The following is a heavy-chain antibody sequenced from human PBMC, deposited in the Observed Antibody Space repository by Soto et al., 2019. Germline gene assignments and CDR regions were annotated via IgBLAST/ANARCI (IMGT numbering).Heavy chain of an antibody. CDR2: TYYRSKWYN. Sequence: TLSLTCAIAGDSVSSNSAAWNCIRQSPSRGLEWLGRTYYRSKWYNDYAVSVKSRITINPDTSKNQFSLQLNSVTPGDTAVYYCARDGNTAMVMGGPGFDYWGQGTLVTSP. J-gene: IGHJ4*02. CDR3: ARDGNTAMVMGGPGFDY. D-gene: IGHD5-18*01. V-gene: IGHV6-1*01. CDR1: GDSVSSNSAA.